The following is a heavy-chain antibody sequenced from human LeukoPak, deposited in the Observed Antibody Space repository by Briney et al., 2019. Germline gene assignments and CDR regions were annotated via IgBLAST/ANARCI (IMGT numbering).Heavy chain of an antibody. V-gene: IGHV3-15*01. Sequence: GGSLRLSCAVSGLTFIDAYMTWGRQAPGRALEWVGLIKSTPDGGTTHYAAPVRGRFTVSRDDSKNTLFLQMNSLKTEDTAVYYCTTSSWGNPVSWGQGTLVTVSS. CDR1: GLTFIDAY. CDR3: TTSSWGNPVS. CDR2: IKSTPDGGTT. J-gene: IGHJ5*02. D-gene: IGHD3-16*01.